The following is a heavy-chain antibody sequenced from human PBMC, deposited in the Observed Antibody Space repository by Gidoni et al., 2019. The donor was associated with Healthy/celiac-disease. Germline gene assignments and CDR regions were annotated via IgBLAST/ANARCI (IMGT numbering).Heavy chain of an antibody. V-gene: IGHV1-69*01. CDR1: GGTFRSYA. J-gene: IGHJ6*02. Sequence: QVQLVQSGAEVKKPGSSVKVSCKASGGTFRSYAISWVRQAPGQGLEWMGGIIPIFGTANYAQKFQGRVTITADESTSTAYMELSSLRSEDTAVYYCGSKDGDYVEAYYYGMDVWGQGTTVTVSS. D-gene: IGHD4-17*01. CDR3: GSKDGDYVEAYYYGMDV. CDR2: IIPIFGTA.